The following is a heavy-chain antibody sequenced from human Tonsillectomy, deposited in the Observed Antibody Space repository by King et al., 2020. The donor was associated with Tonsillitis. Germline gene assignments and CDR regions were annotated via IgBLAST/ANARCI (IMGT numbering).Heavy chain of an antibody. CDR3: AKDFFEEAEYFFDY. J-gene: IGHJ4*02. V-gene: IGHV3-30*18. CDR1: GFTFSSYA. D-gene: IGHD3-3*01. Sequence: VPLVASGGGVVQPGRSLRLSCAASGFTFSSYAMHWVRQAPGKGLEWVAVISYDGRNKYYADSVEGRFTISRDNSKNTLSLQMNSLRAEDTALYYCAKDFFEEAEYFFDYWGQGTLVTVSS. CDR2: ISYDGRNK.